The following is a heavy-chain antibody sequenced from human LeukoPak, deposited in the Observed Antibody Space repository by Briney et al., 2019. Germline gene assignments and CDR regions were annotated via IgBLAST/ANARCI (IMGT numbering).Heavy chain of an antibody. CDR3: AKDPNGDYIGAFDS. Sequence: GGSLRLSCVPSAFTLSTYAMTWVRQAPGRGLEWVSSITVSSGTTNYADSVKGRFTISRDNSKNTLYLQMNSPRADDTAIYYCAKDPNGDYIGAFDSWGQGTLVTVSS. D-gene: IGHD2-8*01. V-gene: IGHV3-23*01. CDR1: AFTLSTYA. CDR2: ITVSSGTT. J-gene: IGHJ3*02.